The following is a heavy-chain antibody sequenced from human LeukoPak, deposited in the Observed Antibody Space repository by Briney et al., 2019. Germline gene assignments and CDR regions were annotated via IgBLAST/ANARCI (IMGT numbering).Heavy chain of an antibody. J-gene: IGHJ4*02. CDR3: AKNHWNYRPARLSYFDY. CDR1: GFTFSSYG. CDR2: IWYDGSNK. V-gene: IGHV3-33*06. Sequence: GGSLRLSCAASGFTFSSYGMHWVRQAPGKGLAWVAVIWYDGSNKYYADSVKGRFTISRDNSKNTLYLQMNSLRAEDTAVYYCAKNHWNYRPARLSYFDYWGQGTLVTVSS. D-gene: IGHD1-7*01.